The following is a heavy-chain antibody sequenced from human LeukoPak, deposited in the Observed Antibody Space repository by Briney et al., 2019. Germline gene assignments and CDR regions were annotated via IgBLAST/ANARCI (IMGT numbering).Heavy chain of an antibody. CDR2: IKQDGSEK. V-gene: IGHV3-7*01. CDR1: GFTFSSYW. CDR3: ARPRYYYGSGSYELDY. D-gene: IGHD3-10*01. Sequence: PGGSLRLSCAASGFTFSSYWMSWVRQAPGKGLEWVANIKQDGSEKYYVDSVKGRFTISRDNAKNSLYLQMNSLRAEDTAVYYCARPRYYYGSGSYELDYWGQGTLVTASS. J-gene: IGHJ4*02.